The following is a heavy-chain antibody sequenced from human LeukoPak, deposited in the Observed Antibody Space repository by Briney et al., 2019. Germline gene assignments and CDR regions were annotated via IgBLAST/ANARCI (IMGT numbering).Heavy chain of an antibody. CDR2: ISWNSGSI. J-gene: IGHJ3*02. CDR3: AKDIAWGYDSSGYYGAFDI. CDR1: GFTFDGYA. Sequence: PGGSLRLSCAASGFTFDGYAMHWVRQAPGKGLEWVSGISWNSGSIGYADSVKGRFTISRDNAKNSLYLQMNSLRAEDTALYYCAKDIAWGYDSSGYYGAFDIWGQGTMVTVSS. D-gene: IGHD3-22*01. V-gene: IGHV3-9*01.